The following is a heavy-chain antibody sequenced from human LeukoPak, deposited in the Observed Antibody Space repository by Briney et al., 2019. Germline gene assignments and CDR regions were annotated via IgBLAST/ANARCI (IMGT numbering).Heavy chain of an antibody. D-gene: IGHD5-18*01. CDR3: TRGGGYTYGSLDY. CDR1: GFTFSRYW. J-gene: IGHJ4*02. CDR2: IGGDGRTT. Sequence: GGSLRLSCAASGFTFSRYWMQWVRQAPGKGLVWVSRIGGDGRTTIYADSVKGRFTISRDNAKNTLFLQMNSLRAADTAVYYCTRGGGYTYGSLDYWGQGTLVTVSS. V-gene: IGHV3-74*01.